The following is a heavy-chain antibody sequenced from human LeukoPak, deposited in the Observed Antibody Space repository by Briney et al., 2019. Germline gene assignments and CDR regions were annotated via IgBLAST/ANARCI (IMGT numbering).Heavy chain of an antibody. D-gene: IGHD3-9*01. Sequence: GGSLRLSCAASGFTFSSYWMSWVRQAPGKGLEWVANIKQDGSEKYYVDSVKGRFTISRDNAKNTLYLQMNSLRAEDTAVYYCTRDEYDILTDYDYWGQGILVTVSS. CDR3: TRDEYDILTDYDY. J-gene: IGHJ4*02. CDR1: GFTFSSYW. V-gene: IGHV3-7*01. CDR2: IKQDGSEK.